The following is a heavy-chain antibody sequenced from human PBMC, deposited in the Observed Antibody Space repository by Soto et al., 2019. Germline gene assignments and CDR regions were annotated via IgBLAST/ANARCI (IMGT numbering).Heavy chain of an antibody. V-gene: IGHV4-39*01. Sequence: SETLSLTCTVSGGSISGSSYYWNWIRQPPGKGLEWIGSIFYGGNAYYNPSLKSRVIISVDTSKNLFSLNLSSVTAADTALYYCARAGIKSSGWERIRYYLDYWGQGALVTVSS. CDR1: GGSISGSSYY. CDR3: ARAGIKSSGWERIRYYLDY. CDR2: IFYGGNA. D-gene: IGHD6-19*01. J-gene: IGHJ4*02.